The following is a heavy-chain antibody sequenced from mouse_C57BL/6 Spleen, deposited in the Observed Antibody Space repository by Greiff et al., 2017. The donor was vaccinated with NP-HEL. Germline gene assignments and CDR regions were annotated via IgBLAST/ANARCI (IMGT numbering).Heavy chain of an antibody. Sequence: EVQLVESGGGLVQPGGSLKLSCAASGFTFSDYYMYWVRQTPEKRLEWVAYISNGGGSTYYPDTVKGRFTISRDNAKNTLYLQMSRLKSEDTAMYYCARHALYSNPMDYWGQGTSVTVSS. CDR2: ISNGGGST. V-gene: IGHV5-12*01. J-gene: IGHJ4*01. CDR1: GFTFSDYY. D-gene: IGHD2-5*01. CDR3: ARHALYSNPMDY.